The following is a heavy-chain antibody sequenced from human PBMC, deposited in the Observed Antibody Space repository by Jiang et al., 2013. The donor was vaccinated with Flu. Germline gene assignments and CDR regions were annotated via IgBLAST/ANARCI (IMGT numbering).Heavy chain of an antibody. V-gene: IGHV2-70*11. D-gene: IGHD1-7*01. CDR2: IDWDDDK. CDR1: GFSLSTSGMC. CDR3: ARSYTYSITGTGTHGMDV. Sequence: KPTQTLTLTCTFSGFSLSTSGMCVSWIRQPPGKALEWLARIDWDDDKYYSTSLKTRLTISKDTSKNQVVLTMTNMDPVDTATYYCARSYTYSITGTGTHGMDVWGQGTTVTVSS. J-gene: IGHJ6*02.